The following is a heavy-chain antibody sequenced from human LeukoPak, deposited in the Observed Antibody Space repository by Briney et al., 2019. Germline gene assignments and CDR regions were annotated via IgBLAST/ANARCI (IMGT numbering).Heavy chain of an antibody. D-gene: IGHD3-10*01. J-gene: IGHJ6*04. CDR2: IYSGGST. CDR1: GFTVSSNY. V-gene: IGHV3-53*05. Sequence: GGSLRLSCAASGFTVSSNYMSWVRQAPGKGLEWVSVIYSGGSTYYADSVKGRFTISRDNSKNTLYLQMNSLRAEDTAVYYCARSITMVRGVIMAYYYYGMDVWGKGTTVTVSS. CDR3: ARSITMVRGVIMAYYYYGMDV.